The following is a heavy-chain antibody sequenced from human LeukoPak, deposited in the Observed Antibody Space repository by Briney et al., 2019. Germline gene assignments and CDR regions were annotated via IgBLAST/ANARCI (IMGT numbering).Heavy chain of an antibody. D-gene: IGHD3-22*01. CDR1: GFTFSSYA. Sequence: GGSLRLSCAASGFTFSSYAMHWVRQAPGKGLEYVSAISSNGGSTYYANSVKGRFTISRDNSKNTLYLQLGSLRAEDMAVYYCARAQGYYDSSGYYPYWGQGTLVTVSS. CDR2: ISSNGGST. CDR3: ARAQGYYDSSGYYPY. V-gene: IGHV3-64*01. J-gene: IGHJ4*02.